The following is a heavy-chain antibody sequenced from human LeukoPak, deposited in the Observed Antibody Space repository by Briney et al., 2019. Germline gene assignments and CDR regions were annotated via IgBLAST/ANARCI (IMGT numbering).Heavy chain of an antibody. J-gene: IGHJ4*02. CDR3: ASAQTTSFDY. D-gene: IGHD4-17*01. CDR1: GGSFSGYY. Sequence: ETLSLTCAVYGGSFSGYYWSWIRQPPGKGLEWIGYIYYSGSTNYNPSLKSRVTISVDTSKNQFSLKLSSVTAADTAVYYCASAQTTSFDYWGQGTLVTVSS. CDR2: IYYSGST. V-gene: IGHV4-59*08.